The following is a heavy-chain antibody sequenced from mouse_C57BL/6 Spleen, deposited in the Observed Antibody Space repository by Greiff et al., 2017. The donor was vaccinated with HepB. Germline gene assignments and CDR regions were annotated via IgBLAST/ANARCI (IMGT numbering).Heavy chain of an antibody. CDR3: ASKAYYSNYFDY. CDR2: IYPGDGDT. V-gene: IGHV1-80*01. Sequence: VQLQQSGAELVKPGASVKISCKASGYAFSSYWMNWVKQRPGKGLEWIGQIYPGDGDTNYNGKFKGKATLTADKSSSTAYMQLSSLTSEDSAVYFCASKAYYSNYFDYWGQGTTLTVSS. CDR1: GYAFSSYW. D-gene: IGHD2-5*01. J-gene: IGHJ2*01.